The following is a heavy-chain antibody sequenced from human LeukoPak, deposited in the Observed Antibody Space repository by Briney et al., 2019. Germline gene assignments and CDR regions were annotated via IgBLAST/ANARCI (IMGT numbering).Heavy chain of an antibody. CDR2: ITNDGSNQ. Sequence: PGGSLRLSCAGSGFNFSNYAMHWVRQAPGKGLEYVSVITNDGSNQNYADSVKGRFIISRDNSDNTQFLQMNSLRPEDTGVYYCARDGAARLLRYYFYMDVWGKGTTVTVSS. CDR1: GFNFSNYA. CDR3: ARDGAARLLRYYFYMDV. V-gene: IGHV3-30*14. D-gene: IGHD6-6*01. J-gene: IGHJ6*03.